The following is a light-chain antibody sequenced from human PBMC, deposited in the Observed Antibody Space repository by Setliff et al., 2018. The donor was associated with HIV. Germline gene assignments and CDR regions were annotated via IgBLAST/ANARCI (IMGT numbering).Light chain of an antibody. CDR1: SSDVGAYNY. V-gene: IGLV2-11*01. CDR3: CSYAGTYTYI. Sequence: ALTQPRSVSGSPGQSVTVSCTGSSSDVGAYNYVSWYQQHPGKAPKLIIFDVSKRPSGVPDRFSGSKSGDTASLTISGLQSEDEADYYCCSYAGTYTYIFGNGTKVTVL. J-gene: IGLJ1*01. CDR2: DVS.